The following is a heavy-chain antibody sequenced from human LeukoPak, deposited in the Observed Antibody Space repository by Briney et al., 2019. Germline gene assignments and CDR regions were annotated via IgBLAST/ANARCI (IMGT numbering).Heavy chain of an antibody. Sequence: SETLSLTCTVSGGSISSSSYYWGWIRQPPGKGLEWIGSIYYSGSTYYNPSLKSRITISVDTSKNQFSLKLSSVTAADTAVYYCARHKTVTYDVFDLWGRGTMVTVS. CDR1: GGSISSSSYY. D-gene: IGHD3-3*01. CDR3: ARHKTVTYDVFDL. J-gene: IGHJ3*01. V-gene: IGHV4-39*01. CDR2: IYYSGST.